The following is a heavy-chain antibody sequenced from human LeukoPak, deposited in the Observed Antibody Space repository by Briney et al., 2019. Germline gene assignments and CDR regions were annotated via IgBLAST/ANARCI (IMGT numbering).Heavy chain of an antibody. V-gene: IGHV4-39*01. CDR3: ASVSGNYQYYFDY. D-gene: IGHD1-26*01. Sequence: PSETLSLTCTVSGGSISSSAYYWGWIRQPPGTGLEWIGSFYYSGTTYYNPSLQSRVTIPVDTSKNQFSLKLTSVTAADTAVYYCASVSGNYQYYFDYWGQGTLATVSS. J-gene: IGHJ4*02. CDR2: FYYSGTT. CDR1: GGSISSSAYY.